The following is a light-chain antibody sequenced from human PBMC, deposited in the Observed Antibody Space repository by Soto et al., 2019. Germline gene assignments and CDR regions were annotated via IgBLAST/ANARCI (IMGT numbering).Light chain of an antibody. J-gene: IGKJ1*01. CDR1: QTISTW. CDR2: DAS. CDR3: QQYNTSSWT. Sequence: DIQMTQSPSILSASVGDRVAITCRASQTISTWLAWYQLKPGKAPKLLIFDASSLESGVPSRFGGSGSGTEFTLTISSLQPDDFATDYCQQYNTSSWTFGQGTMV. V-gene: IGKV1-5*01.